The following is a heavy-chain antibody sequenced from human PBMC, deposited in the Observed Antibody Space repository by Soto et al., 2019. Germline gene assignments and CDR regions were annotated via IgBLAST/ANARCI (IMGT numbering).Heavy chain of an antibody. CDR1: GFTFSSYA. D-gene: IGHD5-18*01. CDR3: ARAPTDIQLWIQGDY. Sequence: GGSLRLSCAASGFTFSSYAMHWVRQAPGKGLEWVAVISYDGSNKYYADSVKGRFTISRDNSKNTLYLQMNSLRAEDTAVYYCARAPTDIQLWIQGDYWGQGTLVTVSS. CDR2: ISYDGSNK. J-gene: IGHJ4*02. V-gene: IGHV3-30-3*01.